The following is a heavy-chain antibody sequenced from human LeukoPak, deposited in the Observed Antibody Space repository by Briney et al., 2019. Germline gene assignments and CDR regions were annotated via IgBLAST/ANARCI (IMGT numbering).Heavy chain of an antibody. J-gene: IGHJ6*03. V-gene: IGHV3-9*01. CDR2: ISWNSNNI. CDR1: GFTFDDYA. Sequence: GRSLRLSCAASGFTFDDYAMHWVRQAPGKGLEWVSGISWNSNNIGYADSVKGRFTISRDNAKNSLYLQMNSLRAEDTAVYYCARDRLPRPYYMDVWGKGTTVTVSS. CDR3: ARDRLPRPYYMDV. D-gene: IGHD6-25*01.